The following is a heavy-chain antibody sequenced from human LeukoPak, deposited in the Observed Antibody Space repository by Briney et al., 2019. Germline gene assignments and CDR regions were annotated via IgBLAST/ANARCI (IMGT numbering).Heavy chain of an antibody. CDR1: GGTFSSYA. J-gene: IGHJ3*02. CDR2: IIPILGIA. D-gene: IGHD3-9*01. V-gene: IGHV1-69*04. Sequence: SVKVSCKASGGTFSSYAISWVRQAPGQGLEWMGRIIPILGIANYAQKFQGRVTITADKSTSTAYMELSSLRSEDTAVYYCARGVEPYLRYFDWPLHGDAFDIWGQGTMVTVSS. CDR3: ARGVEPYLRYFDWPLHGDAFDI.